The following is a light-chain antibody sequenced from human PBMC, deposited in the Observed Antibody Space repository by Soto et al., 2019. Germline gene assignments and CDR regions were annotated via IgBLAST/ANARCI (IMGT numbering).Light chain of an antibody. CDR1: QRITSS. J-gene: IGKJ1*01. CDR3: QQYIYRPWT. CDR2: AAS. Sequence: EIVMTQSPATVSVFPGESATLSCRASQRITSSVAWYQQKPGQAPKLLIYAASTRAKGISDRFSGSGSGTEFTLAISGLQSEDFAVYYCQQYIYRPWTFGQGTKVESK. V-gene: IGKV3-15*01.